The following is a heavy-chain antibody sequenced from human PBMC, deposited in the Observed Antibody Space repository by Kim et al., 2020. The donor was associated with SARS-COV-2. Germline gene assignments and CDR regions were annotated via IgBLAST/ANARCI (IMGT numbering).Heavy chain of an antibody. CDR2: A. J-gene: IGHJ4*02. V-gene: IGHV1-69*01. CDR3: ARDIDDFSFDY. D-gene: IGHD1-26*01. Sequence: ANYAQKVQGRVTITADESTSTAYMELSSLRSEDTAVYYCARDIDDFSFDYWGQGTLVTVSS.